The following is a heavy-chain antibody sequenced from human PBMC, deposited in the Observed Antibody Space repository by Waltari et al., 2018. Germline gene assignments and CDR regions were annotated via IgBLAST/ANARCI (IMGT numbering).Heavy chain of an antibody. CDR1: GGTFSSYA. CDR2: IIPIFGTA. V-gene: IGHV1-69*13. Sequence: QVQLVQSGAEVKKPGSSVKVSCKASGGTFSSYATRWVGQAPGQGLGWMGGIIPIFGTANYAQKFQGRVTITADESTSTAYMELSSLRSEDTAVYYCARGDRGSGFDYWGQGTLVTVSS. J-gene: IGHJ4*02. CDR3: ARGDRGSGFDY. D-gene: IGHD6-19*01.